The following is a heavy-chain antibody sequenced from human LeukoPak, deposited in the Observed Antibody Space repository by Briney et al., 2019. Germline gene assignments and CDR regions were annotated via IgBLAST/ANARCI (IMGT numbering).Heavy chain of an antibody. V-gene: IGHV3-7*01. CDR1: GFTFSSYW. CDR2: IKQDGTEK. CDR3: ARMIMGAVDY. D-gene: IGHD1-26*01. J-gene: IGHJ4*02. Sequence: GGSLRLSCAASGFTFSSYWMGWVRQPPGKGLEWVANIKQDGTEKYYVDSVKGRFTIARDNAKNSLYLQMNSLRAEDTAVFYCARMIMGAVDYWGQGNLVTVSS.